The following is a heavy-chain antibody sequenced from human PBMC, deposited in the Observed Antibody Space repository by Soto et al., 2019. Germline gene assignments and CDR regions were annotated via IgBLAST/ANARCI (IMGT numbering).Heavy chain of an antibody. CDR2: ISYDGSNK. CDR3: AKSPWGR. V-gene: IGHV3-30*18. D-gene: IGHD3-16*01. J-gene: IGHJ4*01. Sequence: QVQLVESGGGVVQPGRSLRLSCAASGFTFSSYGMHWVRQAPGKGLEWVAVISYDGSNKYYADSVKGRFTISRDNSKNKLYLQMNSMRAEHTAVYYCAKSPWGRWGHGVLVTVFS. CDR1: GFTFSSYG.